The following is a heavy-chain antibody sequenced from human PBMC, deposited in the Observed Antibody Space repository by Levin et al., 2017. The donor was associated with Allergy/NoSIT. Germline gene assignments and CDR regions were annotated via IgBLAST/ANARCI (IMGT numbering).Heavy chain of an antibody. D-gene: IGHD1-26*01. Sequence: GGSLRLSCAASGFTFSSYSMNWVRQAPGKGLEWVSYISSSSSIIYYADSVKGRFTISRDNAKNSLYLQMNSLKDDDTAVYHCARDHLREPVWGQGTLVTVSS. CDR2: ISSSSSII. V-gene: IGHV3-48*02. J-gene: IGHJ4*02. CDR1: GFTFSSYS. CDR3: ARDHLREPV.